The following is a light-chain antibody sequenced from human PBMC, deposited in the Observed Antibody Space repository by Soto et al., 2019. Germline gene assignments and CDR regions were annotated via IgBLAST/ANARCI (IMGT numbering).Light chain of an antibody. J-gene: IGLJ1*01. CDR1: SSDVGGYNY. CDR3: CSYAGSYGDV. Sequence: QSVLTQPRSVSGSPGQSVTISCTGTSSDVGGYNYVSWYQQHPGKAPKLMIYDVSKWPSGVPDRFSGSKSGNTASLTISGLQAEDEADYYCCSYAGSYGDVFGTGTKLTVL. CDR2: DVS. V-gene: IGLV2-11*01.